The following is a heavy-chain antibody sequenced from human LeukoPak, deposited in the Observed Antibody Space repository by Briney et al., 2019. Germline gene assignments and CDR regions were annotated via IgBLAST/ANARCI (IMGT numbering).Heavy chain of an antibody. D-gene: IGHD3-3*01. Sequence: GGSLRLSCAASGFTFSSYAMHWVRQAPGKGLEWVSYISSSGSTIYYADSVKGRFTISRDNAKNSLSLQMNSLRAEDTAVYYCARVILASWFDPWGQGTLVTVSS. CDR3: ARVILASWFDP. V-gene: IGHV3-48*03. J-gene: IGHJ5*02. CDR2: ISSSGSTI. CDR1: GFTFSSYA.